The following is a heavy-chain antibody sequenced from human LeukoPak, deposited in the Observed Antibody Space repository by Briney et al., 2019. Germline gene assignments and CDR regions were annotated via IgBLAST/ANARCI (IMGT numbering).Heavy chain of an antibody. V-gene: IGHV1-46*01. Sequence: ASVKVSCKASGYTFTGYYMHWVRQAPGQGLEWMGIINPSGGSTSYAQKFQGRVTMTRDMSTSTVYMELSSLRSEDTAVYYCARSLYDSSGYYYDPDAFDIWGQGTMVTVSS. J-gene: IGHJ3*02. CDR1: GYTFTGYY. CDR2: INPSGGST. D-gene: IGHD3-22*01. CDR3: ARSLYDSSGYYYDPDAFDI.